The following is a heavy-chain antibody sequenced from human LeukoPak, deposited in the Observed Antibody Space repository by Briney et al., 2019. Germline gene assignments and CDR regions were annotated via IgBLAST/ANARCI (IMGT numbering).Heavy chain of an antibody. D-gene: IGHD6-13*01. J-gene: IGHJ4*02. Sequence: SVKVSCKASGGTFSSYAISWVRQAPGQGLEWMGGIIPIFGTANYAQKFQGRVTITTDESTSTAYMELSSLRSEDTAVYYSSSRGIAASEGDKYYFDYWGQGTLVTVSS. V-gene: IGHV1-69*05. CDR1: GGTFSSYA. CDR3: SSRGIAASEGDKYYFDY. CDR2: IIPIFGTA.